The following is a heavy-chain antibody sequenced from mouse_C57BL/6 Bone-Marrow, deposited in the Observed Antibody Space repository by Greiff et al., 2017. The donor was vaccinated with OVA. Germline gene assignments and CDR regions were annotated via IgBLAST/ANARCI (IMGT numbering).Heavy chain of an antibody. CDR1: GYSITSGYY. CDR3: ARDGDYGNYGFYAMDY. V-gene: IGHV3-6*01. J-gene: IGHJ4*01. Sequence: EVKLEESGPGLVKPSQSLSLTCSVTGYSITSGYYWNWIRQFPGNKLEWMGYISYDGSNNYNPSLKNRISITRDTSKNQFFLKLNSVTTEDTATYYCARDGDYGNYGFYAMDYWGQGTSVTVSS. D-gene: IGHD2-1*01. CDR2: ISYDGSN.